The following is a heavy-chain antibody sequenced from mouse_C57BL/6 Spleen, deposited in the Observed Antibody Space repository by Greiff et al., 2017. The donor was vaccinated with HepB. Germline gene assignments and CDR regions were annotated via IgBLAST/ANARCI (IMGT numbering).Heavy chain of an antibody. Sequence: EVKLQESGPGLVKPSQSLSLTCSVTGYSITSGYYWNWIRQFPGNKLEWMGYISYDGSNNYNPSLKNRISITRDTSKNQFFLKLNSVTTEDTATYYCARGAYYSNYDAMDYWGQGTSVTVSS. CDR1: GYSITSGYY. CDR3: ARGAYYSNYDAMDY. D-gene: IGHD2-5*01. CDR2: ISYDGSN. V-gene: IGHV3-6*01. J-gene: IGHJ4*01.